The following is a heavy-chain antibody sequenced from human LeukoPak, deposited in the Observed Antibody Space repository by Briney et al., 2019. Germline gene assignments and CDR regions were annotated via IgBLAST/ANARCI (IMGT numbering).Heavy chain of an antibody. CDR3: AREYCSTTRCAGGYFFDL. V-gene: IGHV3-13*01. D-gene: IGHD2-2*01. CDR2: IGVGGDT. Sequence: GGSLRLSCAASGFTFSEYDFPWVRQAPGQGLEWVSAIGVGGDTYYPGSLKGRFTISRENGMNSLYLQMNSLRAGDTAVYYCAREYCSTTRCAGGYFFDLWGRGILVTVSS. J-gene: IGHJ2*01. CDR1: GFTFSEYD.